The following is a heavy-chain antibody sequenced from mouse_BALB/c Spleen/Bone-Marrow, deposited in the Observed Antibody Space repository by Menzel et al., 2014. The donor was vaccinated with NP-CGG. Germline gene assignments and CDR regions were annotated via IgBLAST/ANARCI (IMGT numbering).Heavy chain of an antibody. V-gene: IGHV1-55*01. CDR3: ARFSQLGLLAY. CDR1: GYNFTSYW. J-gene: IGHJ3*01. D-gene: IGHD3-1*01. CDR2: IYPGSGST. Sequence: SGAELVKPGTSVKPSCKASGYNFTSYWINWVKLRPGQGLEWIGDIYPGSGSTNYNEKFKSKATLTVDTSSSTAYMQLSSLASEDSALYYCARFSQLGLLAYWGQGTLVTVSA.